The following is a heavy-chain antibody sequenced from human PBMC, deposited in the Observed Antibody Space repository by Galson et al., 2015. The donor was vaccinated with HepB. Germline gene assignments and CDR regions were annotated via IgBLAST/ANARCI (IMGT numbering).Heavy chain of an antibody. D-gene: IGHD3/OR15-3a*01. CDR2: ISTYNGDT. J-gene: IGHJ4*02. CDR1: GYTFNNYG. CDR3: ARDGGMDWSLYKKYFDS. V-gene: IGHV1-18*04. Sequence: SVKVSCKASGYTFNNYGINWVRQAPGQGLEWMGWISTYNGDTNCPEKFQGRVYMTTDISTSTAYMELRSLESGDTAVYYCARDGGMDWSLYKKYFDSWGQGTLVTVSS.